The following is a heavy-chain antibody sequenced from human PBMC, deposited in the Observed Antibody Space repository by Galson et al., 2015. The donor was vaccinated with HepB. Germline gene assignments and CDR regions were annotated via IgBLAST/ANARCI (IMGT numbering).Heavy chain of an antibody. V-gene: IGHV3-30*18. Sequence: SLRLSCAASGFTFSSYGMHWVRQAPGKGLEWVAVISYDGSNKYYADSVKGRFTISRDNSKNTLYLQMNSLRAEDTAVYYCAKEFGMGIVGATPPDYWGQGTLVTVSS. CDR1: GFTFSSYG. CDR2: ISYDGSNK. CDR3: AKEFGMGIVGATPPDY. D-gene: IGHD1-26*01. J-gene: IGHJ4*02.